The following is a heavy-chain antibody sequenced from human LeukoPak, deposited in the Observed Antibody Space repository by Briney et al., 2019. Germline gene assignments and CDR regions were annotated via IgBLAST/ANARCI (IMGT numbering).Heavy chain of an antibody. CDR1: GYTFTSYG. J-gene: IGHJ3*02. CDR2: ISVYNGNT. Sequence: ASVKVSCKSSGYTFTSYGISWVRQAPGQGLEWMGWISVYNGNTNYAQKFQGRVTMTTDTSTSTAYMELRSLRSDDTAVYYCARDVIAARLDAFDIWGQGTMVTVSS. CDR3: ARDVIAARLDAFDI. D-gene: IGHD6-6*01. V-gene: IGHV1-18*01.